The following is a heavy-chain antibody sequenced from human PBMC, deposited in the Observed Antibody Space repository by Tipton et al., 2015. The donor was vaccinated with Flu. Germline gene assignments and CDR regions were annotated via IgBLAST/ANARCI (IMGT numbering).Heavy chain of an antibody. D-gene: IGHD5-24*01. CDR1: GGSISSYY. Sequence: GLVKPSETLSLTCTVSGGSISSYYWSWIRQPPGKGLEWIGHIYYSGSTNYNPSLKSRVTISVDTSKNQFSLKLSSVTAADTAVYYCAREEARDGYNLFDYWGQGTLVTVSS. J-gene: IGHJ4*02. V-gene: IGHV4-59*01. CDR2: IYYSGST. CDR3: AREEARDGYNLFDY.